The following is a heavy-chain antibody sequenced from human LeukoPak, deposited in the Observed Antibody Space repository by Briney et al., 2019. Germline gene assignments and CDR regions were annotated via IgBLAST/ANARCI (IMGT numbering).Heavy chain of an antibody. V-gene: IGHV3-9*03. Sequence: PGGSLRLSCAASGFTFDDYAMHWVRQAPGKGLEWVSGISWNSGSIGYADSVKGRFTISRDNAKNSLYLQMNSLRAEDMALYNCAKDRSSWYDAFDIWGQGTMVTVSS. CDR1: GFTFDDYA. CDR3: AKDRSSWYDAFDI. D-gene: IGHD6-13*01. J-gene: IGHJ3*02. CDR2: ISWNSGSI.